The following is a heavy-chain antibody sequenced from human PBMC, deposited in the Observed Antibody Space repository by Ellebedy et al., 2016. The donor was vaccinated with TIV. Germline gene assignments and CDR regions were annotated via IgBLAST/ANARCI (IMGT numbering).Heavy chain of an antibody. V-gene: IGHV3-13*01. CDR2: FGTAGDT. CDR1: GFTFSNYY. Sequence: GGSLRLSCSASGFTFSNYYMHWVRQTTGKRLEWVAAFGTAGDTYYSGSVKGRFTISREDAKNSLFLQMNSLRARDTAVYYCARGIAVAGGLEYWGQGALVTVSS. CDR3: ARGIAVAGGLEY. D-gene: IGHD6-19*01. J-gene: IGHJ4*02.